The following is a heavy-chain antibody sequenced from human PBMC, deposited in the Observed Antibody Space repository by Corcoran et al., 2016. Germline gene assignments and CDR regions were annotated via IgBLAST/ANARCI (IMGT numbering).Heavy chain of an antibody. V-gene: IGHV3-30*18. CDR2: ISYDGNNK. CDR1: GFTFSSYG. J-gene: IGHJ4*02. D-gene: IGHD1-1*01. CDR3: AKVGRGEENDFDS. Sequence: QVQLVESGGGVVQPGRSLRLSCAASGFTFSSYGMHWVRQAPGKGLEWVAVISYDGNNKYYADSVKGRFTISRDNSKNTLYLQMNSLKAEEWAVYYCAKVGRGEENDFDSWGQVTLVTVSS.